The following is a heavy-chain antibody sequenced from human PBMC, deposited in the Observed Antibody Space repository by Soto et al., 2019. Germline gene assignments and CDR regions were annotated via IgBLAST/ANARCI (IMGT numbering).Heavy chain of an antibody. V-gene: IGHV3-15*01. CDR3: TTVLTGYYILDYFDY. CDR2: IKSKADGGTT. Sequence: GGSLRLSCAASGFTFSNAWMSWVRQAPGKGLEWVGRIKSKADGGTTDYAAPVKGRFTISRDDSKNTLYLQMNSLKTEDTAVYYCTTVLTGYYILDYFDYWGQGTLVTVSS. CDR1: GFTFSNAW. J-gene: IGHJ4*02. D-gene: IGHD3-9*01.